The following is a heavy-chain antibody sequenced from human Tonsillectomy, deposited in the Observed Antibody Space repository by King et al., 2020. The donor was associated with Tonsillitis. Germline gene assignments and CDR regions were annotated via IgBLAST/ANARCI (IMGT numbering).Heavy chain of an antibody. D-gene: IGHD3-9*01. J-gene: IGHJ6*02. Sequence: QLQESGPGLVKPSVTLSLTCAVSGYSISSGYYWGWIRQPPGKGLEWIGSIYHSGSTYYNPSLKSRVTISVDTSKNQFSLKLSSVTAADTAVYYCAREGYDILTGYYTARDYYYGMDVWGQGTTVTVSS. CDR1: GYSISSGYY. V-gene: IGHV4-38-2*02. CDR2: IYHSGST. CDR3: AREGYDILTGYYTARDYYYGMDV.